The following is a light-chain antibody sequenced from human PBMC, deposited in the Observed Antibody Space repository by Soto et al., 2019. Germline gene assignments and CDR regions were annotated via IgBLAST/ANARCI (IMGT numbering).Light chain of an antibody. Sequence: QSAPTQPASVSGSPGQSITISCTGTNNLVSWYQQHPGKAPKVVIYEVRNRPSGVSDRFSGSKSGKTASLTIFGLQAEDEADYYCSSYTTSTTQVFGGGTKLTVL. CDR3: SSYTTSTTQV. CDR1: NNL. CDR2: EVR. J-gene: IGLJ2*01. V-gene: IGLV2-14*01.